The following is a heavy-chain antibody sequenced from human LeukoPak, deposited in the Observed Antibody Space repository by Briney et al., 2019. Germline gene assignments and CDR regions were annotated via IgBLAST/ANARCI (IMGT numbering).Heavy chain of an antibody. J-gene: IGHJ4*02. V-gene: IGHV7-4-1*02. CDR2: INTNTGNP. CDR1: GYSFTTYA. Sequence: GASVKVSCKASGYSFTTYAINWVRQAPRQGLEWMGWINTNTGNPTYAHGFTGRFVFSLDTSVTTTYLQISSLKPEDTAVYYCARSSSVQQSSDFWGQGTLVTVSS. CDR3: ARSSSVQQSSDF. D-gene: IGHD6-13*01.